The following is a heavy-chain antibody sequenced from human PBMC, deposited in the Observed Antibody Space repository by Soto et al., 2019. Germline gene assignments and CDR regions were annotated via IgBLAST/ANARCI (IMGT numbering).Heavy chain of an antibody. CDR3: SRGELLSSAGSFDY. Sequence: GGSLRLSCSASGFTFSNYVMHWVRQAPGKGLEYVSAIRSNGGTTYYADSVKGRFTISRDNSKNTLYLQMTSLRAEDTAVYYCSRGELLSSAGSFDYWGQGTMVTVYS. CDR1: GFTFSNYV. V-gene: IGHV3-64D*06. D-gene: IGHD3-16*01. CDR2: IRSNGGTT. J-gene: IGHJ4*02.